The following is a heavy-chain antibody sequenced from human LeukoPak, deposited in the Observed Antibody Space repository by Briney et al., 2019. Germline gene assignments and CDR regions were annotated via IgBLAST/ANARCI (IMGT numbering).Heavy chain of an antibody. Sequence: ASVKVSCKASGYTFTSYYMHWVRQAPGQGLEWMGIINPSGGSTSYAQKFQGRVTMTEDTSTDTAYMELSSLRSEDTAVYYCATDPLGYSSSWFYDYWGQGTLVTVSS. CDR3: ATDPLGYSSSWFYDY. J-gene: IGHJ4*02. D-gene: IGHD6-13*01. V-gene: IGHV1-46*01. CDR2: INPSGGST. CDR1: GYTFTSYY.